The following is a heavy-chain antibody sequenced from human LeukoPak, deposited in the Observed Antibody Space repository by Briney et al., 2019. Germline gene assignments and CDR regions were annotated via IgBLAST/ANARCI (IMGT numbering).Heavy chain of an antibody. CDR2: IKSKTDGGTT. V-gene: IGHV3-15*01. CDR1: GFTFGDYA. Sequence: GRSLRLSCTASGFTFGDYAMSWVRQAPGKGLEWVGRIKSKTDGGTTDYAAPVKGRFTISRDDSKNTLYLQMNSLKTEDTAVYYCTTGRPVDGGFDYWGQGTLVTVSS. J-gene: IGHJ4*02. CDR3: TTGRPVDGGFDY. D-gene: IGHD3-10*01.